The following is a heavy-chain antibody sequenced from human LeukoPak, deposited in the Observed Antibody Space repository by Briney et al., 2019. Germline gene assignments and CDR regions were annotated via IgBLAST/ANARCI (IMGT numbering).Heavy chain of an antibody. D-gene: IGHD3-10*01. V-gene: IGHV4-34*01. CDR2: INHSGST. CDR1: GGSFSGYY. J-gene: IGHJ4*02. CDR3: ARMGRGDY. Sequence: PSETLSLTCAVYGGSFSGYYWSWIRQPPGKGLEWIGEINHSGSTNYNPSLKSRVTISVDTSKNQFSLKLSSVTAADTAVYYCARMGRGDYWGQGTLVTVSS.